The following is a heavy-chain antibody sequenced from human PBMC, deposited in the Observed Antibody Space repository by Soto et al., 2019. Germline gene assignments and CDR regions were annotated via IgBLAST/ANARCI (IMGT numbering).Heavy chain of an antibody. CDR3: ASGRWFGELFDY. D-gene: IGHD3-10*01. Sequence: GGSLRLSCAASGFTFSSYAMHWVRQAPGKGLEWVAVISYDGSNKYYADSVKGRFTISRDNSKNTLYLQMNSLRAEDTAVYYCASGRWFGELFDYWGQGTLVTVSS. V-gene: IGHV3-30-3*01. CDR1: GFTFSSYA. J-gene: IGHJ4*02. CDR2: ISYDGSNK.